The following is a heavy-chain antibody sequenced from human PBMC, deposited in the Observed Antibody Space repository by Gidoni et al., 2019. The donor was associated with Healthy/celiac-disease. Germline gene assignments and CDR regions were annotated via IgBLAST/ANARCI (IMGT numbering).Heavy chain of an antibody. CDR2: NRNKANSYTT. CDR1: GFTFSDHY. Sequence: EVQLVESGGGFVQPGGSLRLSCAASGFTFSDHYMDWVRQAPGKGLEWVGRNRNKANSYTTEYAASVKGRFTISREDSKNSLYLKMNSLKTEDTAVYYCARGDYYYYYGMDVWGQGTTVTVSS. CDR3: ARGDYYYYYGMDV. V-gene: IGHV3-72*01. J-gene: IGHJ6*02.